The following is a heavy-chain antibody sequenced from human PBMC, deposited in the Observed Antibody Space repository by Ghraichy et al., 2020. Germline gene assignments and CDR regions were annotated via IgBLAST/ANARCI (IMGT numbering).Heavy chain of an antibody. J-gene: IGHJ6*03. CDR1: GGSISSYY. CDR2: IYYSGST. CDR3: ARAPTIGWNYYYYYMDV. D-gene: IGHD3-9*01. Sequence: SETLSLTCTVSGGSISSYYWSWIRQPPGKGLEWIGYIYYSGSTNYNPSLKSRVTISVDTSKNQFSLKLSSVTAADTAVYYCARAPTIGWNYYYYYMDVWGKGTTVTVSS. V-gene: IGHV4-59*01.